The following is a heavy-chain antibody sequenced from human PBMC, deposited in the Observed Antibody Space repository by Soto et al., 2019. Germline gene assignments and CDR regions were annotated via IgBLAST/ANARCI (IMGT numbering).Heavy chain of an antibody. D-gene: IGHD1-1*01. CDR3: ARVGPLAWNGRWFDP. V-gene: IGHV4-30-4*01. J-gene: IGHJ5*02. CDR1: GDSISSADYY. CDR2: IFYSGST. Sequence: PSETLSLTCTVSGDSISSADYYWSWIRQTPGKGLEWIGHIFYSGSTSYNPSLKGRVTISLDMSKNQFSLKLSSVTAADTAVYYCARVGPLAWNGRWFDPWGQGTLVTVSS.